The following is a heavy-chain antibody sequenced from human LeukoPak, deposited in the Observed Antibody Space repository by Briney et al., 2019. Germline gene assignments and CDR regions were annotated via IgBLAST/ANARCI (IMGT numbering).Heavy chain of an antibody. D-gene: IGHD3-9*01. V-gene: IGHV3-7*03. Sequence: QSGGSLRLSCAASGFTFSSYWMSWVRQAPGKGLEWVANIKQDGSEKYYVDSVEGRFTISRDNAKNSLYLQMNSLRAEDTAVYYCARDGHYDILTGYFQDWGQGTLVTVSS. CDR2: IKQDGSEK. J-gene: IGHJ1*01. CDR1: GFTFSSYW. CDR3: ARDGHYDILTGYFQD.